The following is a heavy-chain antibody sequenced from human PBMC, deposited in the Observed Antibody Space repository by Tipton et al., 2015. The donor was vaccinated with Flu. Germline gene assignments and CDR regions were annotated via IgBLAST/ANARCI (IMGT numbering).Heavy chain of an antibody. CDR2: VYPSGSA. D-gene: IGHD4-23*01. CDR3: ATEYRGGGNRYYFDY. V-gene: IGHV4-61*02. Sequence: TLSLTCTVSGGSISSGSYYWSWIRQPAGKGLEWIGRVYPSGSANYNHSLKSRVTISVDTSKNQFSLKLSSVTAADTAVYYCATEYRGGGNRYYFDYWGQGTLVTVSS. CDR1: GGSISSGSYY. J-gene: IGHJ4*02.